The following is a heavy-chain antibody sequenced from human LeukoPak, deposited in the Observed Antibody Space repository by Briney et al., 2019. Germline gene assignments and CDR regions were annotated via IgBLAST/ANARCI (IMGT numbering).Heavy chain of an antibody. V-gene: IGHV1-8*03. CDR3: ARGGYYYYMDV. J-gene: IGHJ6*03. Sequence: GASVKVSCKASGYTFTSYDINWVRQATGQGLEWMGWMNPNSGNTGYAQKFQGRVTITRNTSISTAYMELSRLRSDDTAVYYCARGGYYYYMDVWGKGTTVTVSS. CDR2: MNPNSGNT. CDR1: GYTFTSYD.